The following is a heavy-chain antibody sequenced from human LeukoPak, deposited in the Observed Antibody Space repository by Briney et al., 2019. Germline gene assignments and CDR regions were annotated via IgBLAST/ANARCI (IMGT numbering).Heavy chain of an antibody. CDR2: IHYSGSP. Sequence: SETLSLTCTVSGGSISSSSYYWGWIRQPPGKGLEWIGSIHYSGSPYYNPSLKSRVTISVDTSKKQFSLKLSSVTAADTAVYYCARRYCSSTSCYAGDSPLNHKEYYFDYWGQGTLVTVSS. V-gene: IGHV4-39*01. CDR1: GGSISSSSYY. J-gene: IGHJ4*02. CDR3: ARRYCSSTSCYAGDSPLNHKEYYFDY. D-gene: IGHD2-2*01.